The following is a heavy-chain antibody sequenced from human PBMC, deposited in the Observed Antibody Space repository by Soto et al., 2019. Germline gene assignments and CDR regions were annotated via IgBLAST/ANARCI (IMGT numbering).Heavy chain of an antibody. CDR1: GGSISRGGYY. V-gene: IGHV4-31*03. D-gene: IGHD3-16*01. CDR2: IYYSGST. J-gene: IGHJ5*02. Sequence: QVQLQESGPGLVKPSQTLSLTCTVSGGSISRGGYYWSWIRQHPGKGLEWIGYIYYSGSTYYNPSLTSRVTTSVDTSKNQFSLKLSSVTAADTAVYYCARVGGINWFDPWGQGTLVTVSS. CDR3: ARVGGINWFDP.